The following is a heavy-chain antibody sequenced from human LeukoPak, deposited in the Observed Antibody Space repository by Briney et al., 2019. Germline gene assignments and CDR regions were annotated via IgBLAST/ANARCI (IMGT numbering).Heavy chain of an antibody. D-gene: IGHD5-12*01. CDR2: IYYSGST. J-gene: IGHJ4*02. CDR1: GGSVSSGSHY. Sequence: SETLSLTCTVSGGSVSSGSHYWSWIRQPPGKGLEWIGYIYYSGSTNYNPSLKSRVTMSVDTSKNQFSLKLRSVTAAGTAVYYCAREYSGYDGTQFDYWGQGTLVTVSS. V-gene: IGHV4-61*01. CDR3: AREYSGYDGTQFDY.